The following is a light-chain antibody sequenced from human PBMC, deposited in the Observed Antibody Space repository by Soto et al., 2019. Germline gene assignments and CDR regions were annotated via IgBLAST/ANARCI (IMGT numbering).Light chain of an antibody. CDR1: QSVLYSSNNKNY. CDR2: WAS. CDR3: QQYYSTPST. V-gene: IGKV4-1*01. J-gene: IGKJ4*01. Sequence: DIVMTQSPDSLAVSLGERATINCKSSQSVLYSSNNKNYLAWYQQKPGQPPKLLIYWASTRESGVPDRFSGSGSGTDFTLTVSNLQAEDVAVYHCQQYYSTPSTFGGGTKVDIK.